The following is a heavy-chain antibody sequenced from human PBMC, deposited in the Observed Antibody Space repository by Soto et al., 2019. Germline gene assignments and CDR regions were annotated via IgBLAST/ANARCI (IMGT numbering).Heavy chain of an antibody. V-gene: IGHV1-18*04. D-gene: IGHD5-18*01. CDR1: GYTFTSYG. Sequence: ASVKVSCKASGYTFTSYGISWVRQAPGQGLEWMGWISAYNGNTNYAQKLQGRVTMTTDTSASTAYMELRSLRSDDTAVYYCAGHSPRIQLWSPYYYYGMDVWGQGTTVTVSS. CDR2: ISAYNGNT. CDR3: AGHSPRIQLWSPYYYYGMDV. J-gene: IGHJ6*02.